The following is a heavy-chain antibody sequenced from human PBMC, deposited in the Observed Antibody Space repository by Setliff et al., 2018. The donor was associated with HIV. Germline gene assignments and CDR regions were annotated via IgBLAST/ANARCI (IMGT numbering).Heavy chain of an antibody. CDR3: ARRSGFALDY. Sequence: LSLTCAVYGGSFSGYYWSWIRQPPGKGLEWIGEIIHSGSTNYNPSLKSRVTISVDTSTNQFSLKLSSVTAADTAVYYCARRSGFALDYWGQGTLVTVSS. CDR2: IIHSGST. D-gene: IGHD5-12*01. V-gene: IGHV4-34*12. J-gene: IGHJ4*02. CDR1: GGSFSGYY.